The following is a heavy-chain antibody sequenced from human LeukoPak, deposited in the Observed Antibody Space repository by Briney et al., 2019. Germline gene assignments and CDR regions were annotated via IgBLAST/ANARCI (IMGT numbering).Heavy chain of an antibody. CDR1: GFTFSDHY. V-gene: IGHV3-11*01. D-gene: IGHD5-24*01. CDR2: ISSSGSIT. J-gene: IGHJ2*01. CDR3: ARLPPGRWLRYWYFDL. Sequence: GGSLRLSCAASGFTFSDHYMSWIRQAPGKGLECISYISSSGSITHYADSVKGRFTISRDNAKNSLYLQMNSLRDEDTAVYYCARLPPGRWLRYWYFDLWGRGTLVTVSS.